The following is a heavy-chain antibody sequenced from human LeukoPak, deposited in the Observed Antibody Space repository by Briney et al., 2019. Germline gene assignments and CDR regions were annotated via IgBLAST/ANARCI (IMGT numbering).Heavy chain of an antibody. CDR1: GFTFRSYV. Sequence: KSGGSLRLSCTASGFTFRSYVMSWVRQTPEKGLEWVSAITGDGGGTNHADSVKGRFTISRDNSKNTLYMQMNSLRAEDTAVYYCAKETSSGNFVTIDCWGQGALVTVSP. V-gene: IGHV3-23*01. CDR2: ITGDGGGT. J-gene: IGHJ4*02. D-gene: IGHD1-26*01. CDR3: AKETSSGNFVTIDC.